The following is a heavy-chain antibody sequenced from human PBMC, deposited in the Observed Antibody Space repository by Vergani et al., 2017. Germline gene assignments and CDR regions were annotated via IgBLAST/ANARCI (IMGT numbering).Heavy chain of an antibody. CDR1: GYTFTNYY. CDR2: INPSGGST. Sequence: QVLLVQSGAEVKKPGASVRVSCKTSGYTFTNYYIHWVRQAPGQGLEWMGIINPSGGSTTYAQQFQGRLTMTRDTSTSTVYMDLSNLRSEDTAVYYCARSIGYCAGATGRAYYFGHWGQGTLVTVSS. D-gene: IGHD2-21*01. J-gene: IGHJ5*02. CDR3: ARSIGYCAGATGRAYYFGH. V-gene: IGHV1-46*01.